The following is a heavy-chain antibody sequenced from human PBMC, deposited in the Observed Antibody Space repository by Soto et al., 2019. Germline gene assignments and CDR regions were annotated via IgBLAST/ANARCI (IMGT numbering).Heavy chain of an antibody. J-gene: IGHJ4*02. V-gene: IGHV3-23*01. CDR1: GFTFGSYA. CDR3: AKFVWLPVSVYFDY. D-gene: IGHD5-12*01. CDR2: ITDTGSHT. Sequence: EVQLLESGGGLVQPGGSLRLSCAASGFTFGSYAMNWVRQAPGKGLGWFSTITDTGSHTYYADSVRGRFTTSRDNSKSTLYLQLSSLRAEDTAVYYCAKFVWLPVSVYFDYWGQGILVTVSS.